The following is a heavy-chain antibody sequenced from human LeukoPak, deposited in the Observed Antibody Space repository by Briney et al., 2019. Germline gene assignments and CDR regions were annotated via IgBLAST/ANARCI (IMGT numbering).Heavy chain of an antibody. CDR3: ARMSSGWSPLDY. V-gene: IGHV4-59*01. CDR2: IYYSGST. CDR1: GGSISSYY. J-gene: IGHJ4*02. Sequence: SETLSLTCTVSGGSISSYYWSWLRQPPGKGLEWIGYIYYSGSTNYNPSLKSRVTISVDTSKNQFSLKLSSVTAADTAVYYCARMSSGWSPLDYWGQGTLVTVSS. D-gene: IGHD6-19*01.